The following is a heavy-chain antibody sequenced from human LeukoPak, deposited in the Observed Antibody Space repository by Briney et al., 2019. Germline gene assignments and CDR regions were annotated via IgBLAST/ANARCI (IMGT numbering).Heavy chain of an antibody. CDR2: ISGSGGST. CDR1: GFTVSTNY. J-gene: IGHJ4*02. V-gene: IGHV3-23*01. D-gene: IGHD3-3*01. CDR3: AKGGGFGVVIEYYFDY. Sequence: PGGSLRLSCAASGFTVSTNYMSWVRQAPGKGLEWVSAISGSGGSTYYADSVKGRFTISRDNSKNTLYLQMNSLRAEDTAVYYCAKGGGFGVVIEYYFDYWGQGTLVTVSS.